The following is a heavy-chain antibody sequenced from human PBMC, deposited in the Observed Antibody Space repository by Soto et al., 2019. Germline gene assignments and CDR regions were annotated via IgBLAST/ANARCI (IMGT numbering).Heavy chain of an antibody. J-gene: IGHJ4*02. CDR2: ISTSVMTSSGSII. Sequence: GGSLRLSCAASGFTFSSFEMNWVRQAPGKGLEWISYISTSVMTSSGSIIYYADSVKGRFTISRDDDKNLLYLQISSLSTYDSDVYYCARVQNPFDYWGQGTLVTVSS. CDR3: ARVQNPFDY. CDR1: GFTFSSFE. V-gene: IGHV3-48*03.